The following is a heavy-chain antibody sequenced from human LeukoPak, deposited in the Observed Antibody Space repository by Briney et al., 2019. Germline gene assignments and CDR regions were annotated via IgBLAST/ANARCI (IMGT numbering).Heavy chain of an antibody. CDR3: ARAGIAVAGTAYYYGMDV. CDR1: GFTFSGSA. CDR2: ISYDGSNK. J-gene: IGHJ6*02. D-gene: IGHD6-19*01. V-gene: IGHV3-30-3*01. Sequence: PGGSLRLSCAASGFTFSGSAMHWVRQASGKGLEWVAVISYDGSNKYYADSVKGRFTISRDNSKNTLFLQMNSLRAEDTAVYYCARAGIAVAGTAYYYGMDVWGQGTTVTVSS.